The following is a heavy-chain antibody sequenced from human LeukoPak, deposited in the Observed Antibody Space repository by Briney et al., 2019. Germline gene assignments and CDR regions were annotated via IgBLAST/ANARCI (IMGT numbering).Heavy chain of an antibody. CDR1: GYTFTTAG. CDR3: ARGGDGDYDY. Sequence: ASVKVSCKASGYTFTTAGITWVRQAPGQGLEWLGWITPYNSSPTYAQRLQGRVTLTTDTSTTTAYMELRSLTSDDTAIYYCARGGDGDYDYWDQGTLVTVSS. D-gene: IGHD4-17*01. J-gene: IGHJ4*02. CDR2: ITPYNSSP. V-gene: IGHV1-18*01.